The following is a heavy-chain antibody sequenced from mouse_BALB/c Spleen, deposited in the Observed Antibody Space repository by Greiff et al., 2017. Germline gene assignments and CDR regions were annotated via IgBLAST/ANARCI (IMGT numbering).Heavy chain of an antibody. CDR2: IWWDDDK. CDR1: GFSLSTSGMA. V-gene: IGHV8-8*01. D-gene: IGHD3-2*02. J-gene: IGHJ3*01. Sequence: QVTLKVSGPGILQPSQTLSLTCSSSGFSLSTSGMAVVWIRPPSGQGLVWLAHIWWDDDKRYNPALKSRLTISKDTSSNQVFLKIASVDTADTATYDCARMGGQAWFAYWGQGTLVTVSA. CDR3: ARMGGQAWFAY.